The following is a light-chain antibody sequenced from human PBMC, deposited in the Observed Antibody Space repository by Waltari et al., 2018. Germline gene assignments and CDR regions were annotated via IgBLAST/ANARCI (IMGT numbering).Light chain of an antibody. J-gene: IGLJ2*01. CDR1: STDLGSSPL. V-gene: IGLV2-23*01. Sequence: QSALTQPASVSGSPGQAITISCTGSSTDLGSSPLCSWSQHHPGKAPKPLIYDGTERPSGISHRFSGSKSGNTASLTISKLQAEDEADYYCFSYADGRSLVFGGGTKLTVL. CDR3: FSYADGRSLV. CDR2: DGT.